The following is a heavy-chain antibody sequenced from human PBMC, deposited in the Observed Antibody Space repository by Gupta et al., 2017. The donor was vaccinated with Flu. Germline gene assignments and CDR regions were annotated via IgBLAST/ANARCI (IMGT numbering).Heavy chain of an antibody. V-gene: IGHV3-9*01. J-gene: IGHJ5*02. CDR1: GLTFDDYA. CDR2: IAWHGGSL. CDR3: AKATYGDHGWLDA. Sequence: VSGLTFDDYAFHWVRQVPGKGLEWVSGIAWHGGSLGYADSVKGRFTISRDSAKTSLYLQMNSLRLDDTAFYYCAKATYGDHGWLDAWGQGTLVTVST. D-gene: IGHD4-17*01.